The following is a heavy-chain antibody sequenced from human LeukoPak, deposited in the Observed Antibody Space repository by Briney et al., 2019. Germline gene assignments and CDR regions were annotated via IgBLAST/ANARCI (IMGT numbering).Heavy chain of an antibody. V-gene: IGHV1-2*02. Sequence: GASVKVSCKASGYTFTGYYMHWVRQAPGQGLEWMGWINPNSGGANYAQKFQGRVTMTRDTSISTAYMGLSRLRSDDTAVYYCARVIGLAYYDSSGYSYYGMDVWGQGTTVTVSS. CDR1: GYTFTGYY. CDR3: ARVIGLAYYDSSGYSYYGMDV. D-gene: IGHD3-22*01. J-gene: IGHJ6*02. CDR2: INPNSGGA.